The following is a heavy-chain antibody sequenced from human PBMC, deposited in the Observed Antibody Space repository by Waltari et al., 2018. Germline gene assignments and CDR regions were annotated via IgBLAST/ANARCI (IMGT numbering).Heavy chain of an antibody. J-gene: IGHJ5*02. CDR3: ARDLVATPP. D-gene: IGHD2-21*02. CDR1: GFTFSGYW. V-gene: IGHV3-7*01. Sequence: EVQLVESGGDLVQPGGSLRLSCAASGFTFSGYWMTWVRQAPGKGLELVGNIQQNGSEKWYADSVRGRFTISRDNAMNSLYLQMNSLRVEDTAVYYCARDLVATPPWGQGTLVTVSS. CDR2: IQQNGSEK.